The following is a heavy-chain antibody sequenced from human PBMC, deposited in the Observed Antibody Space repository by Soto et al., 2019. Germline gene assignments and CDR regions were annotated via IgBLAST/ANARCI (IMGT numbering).Heavy chain of an antibody. Sequence: GGSLRLSCVGSGFTFSAAAIHWVRQAPGQGLEWIGRIRSKTNNYVTAYSASVEGRFTLSRDDSRNTTYSEMQSLIAEDTAVYFCTASPYWGQGTLVTVSS. CDR3: TASPY. V-gene: IGHV3-73*01. CDR2: IRSKTNNYVT. J-gene: IGHJ4*02. CDR1: GFTFSAAA.